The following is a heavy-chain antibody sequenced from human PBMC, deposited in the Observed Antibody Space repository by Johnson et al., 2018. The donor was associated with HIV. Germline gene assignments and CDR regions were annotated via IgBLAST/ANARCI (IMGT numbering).Heavy chain of an antibody. CDR2: IKQDGSEK. D-gene: IGHD5-12*01. CDR1: GFTFSSYW. J-gene: IGHJ3*02. Sequence: VQLVESGGGLVQPGGSLRLSCAASGFTFSSYWMSWVRQAPGKGLEWVANIKQDGSEKHYMDSVKGRFTVSRDNAKNSLDLQMSSLGPEDTAVYYCSRHSPRGYIGYDAFDIWGQVTVVTVSS. V-gene: IGHV3-7*05. CDR3: SRHSPRGYIGYDAFDI.